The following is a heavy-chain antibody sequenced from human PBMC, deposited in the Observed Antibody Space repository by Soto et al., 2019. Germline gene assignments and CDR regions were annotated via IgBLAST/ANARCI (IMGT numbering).Heavy chain of an antibody. CDR1: GYTFTNYH. Sequence: QAPLVQSGAEVKKPGAPVKVSCKASGYTFTNYHINWVRQATGQGLEWMGWMNPNTGNTGYAEKFQGRVTMTRNSSINTAYMELSGLRSDDTAVYYCAREAASDPSFYYHYMDVWGKGTTVTVSS. CDR3: AREAASDPSFYYHYMDV. CDR2: MNPNTGNT. V-gene: IGHV1-8*01. J-gene: IGHJ6*03. D-gene: IGHD6-25*01.